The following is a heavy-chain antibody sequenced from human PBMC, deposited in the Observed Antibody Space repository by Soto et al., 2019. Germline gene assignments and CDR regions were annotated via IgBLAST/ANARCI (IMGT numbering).Heavy chain of an antibody. CDR3: YYSNGGMDV. CDR2: IYYSGST. D-gene: IGHD4-4*01. Sequence: SETVSLTCTVSDGSISSSSYYWGWIRQPPGKGLEWIGSIYYSGSTYYNPSLKSRVTISVDTSKNQFSLKLSSVTAADTAVYYCYYSNGGMDVWGQGTTVTVSS. V-gene: IGHV4-39*01. CDR1: DGSISSSSYY. J-gene: IGHJ6*02.